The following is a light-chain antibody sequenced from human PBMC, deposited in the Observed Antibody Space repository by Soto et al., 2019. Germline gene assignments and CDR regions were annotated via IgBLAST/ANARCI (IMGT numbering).Light chain of an antibody. CDR1: QNIRAY. CDR3: QQRDYWLT. V-gene: IGKV3-11*01. CDR2: DAS. J-gene: IGKJ4*01. Sequence: IMMTQSPATLSLSPGERATLSCRAGQNIRAYLAWYQQKSGQAPRLLIHDASNGAPGTPARFSGSGSGTDFTLTSSSLEPEDYAVYYWQQRDYWLTVGGGTKVDIK.